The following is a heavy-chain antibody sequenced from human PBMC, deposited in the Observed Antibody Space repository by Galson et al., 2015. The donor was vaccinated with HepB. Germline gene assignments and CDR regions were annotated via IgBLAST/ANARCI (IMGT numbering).Heavy chain of an antibody. CDR3: AREGYCSSTSCHFPYYYYGMDV. CDR2: IKLDGSEK. V-gene: IGHV3-7*01. Sequence: SLRLSCAASGFTFSSYWMSWVRQAPGKGLEWVANIKLDGSEKYYVDSVKGRFTISRDNAKNSLYLQMNSLRAEDTAVYYCAREGYCSSTSCHFPYYYYGMDVWGQGTTVTVSS. D-gene: IGHD2-2*01. J-gene: IGHJ6*02. CDR1: GFTFSSYW.